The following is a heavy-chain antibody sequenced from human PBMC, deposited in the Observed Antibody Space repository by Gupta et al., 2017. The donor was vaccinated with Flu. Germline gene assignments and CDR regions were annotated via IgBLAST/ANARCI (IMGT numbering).Heavy chain of an antibody. CDR1: GGSISSSDYY. V-gene: IGHV4-39*01. D-gene: IGHD3-10*01. Sequence: QLQLQESGTGLVKPSETLSLTCTVSGGSISSSDYYWGWIRQPPGKGLEWIGNIYYSGSTYYNPSLKSRVTISVDTSKNQFSLKLSSVTAADTSVYYCARLRGDYYGLYFDSWGQGTLVTVSS. CDR3: ARLRGDYYGLYFDS. CDR2: IYYSGST. J-gene: IGHJ4*02.